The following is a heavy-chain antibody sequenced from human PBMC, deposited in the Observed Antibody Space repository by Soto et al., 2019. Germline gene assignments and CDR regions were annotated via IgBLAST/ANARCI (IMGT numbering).Heavy chain of an antibody. CDR2: IKQDGSEK. CDR1: GFTFSSYW. J-gene: IGHJ6*03. D-gene: IGHD5-12*01. Sequence: GGSLRLSCAASGFTFSSYWMSWVRQAPGKGLEWVANIKQDGSEKYYVDSVKGRFTISRDNAKNSLYLQMNSLRAEDTAVYYCASISIVATLKQPSYYYYYMDVWGKGTTVTVSS. V-gene: IGHV3-7*01. CDR3: ASISIVATLKQPSYYYYYMDV.